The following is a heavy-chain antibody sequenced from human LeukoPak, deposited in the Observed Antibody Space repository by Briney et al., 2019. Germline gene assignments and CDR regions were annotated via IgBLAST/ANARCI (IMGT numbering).Heavy chain of an antibody. D-gene: IGHD1-26*01. Sequence: SETLSLTCTVSGGSISSYYWSWIRQPPGKGLEWIGYIYYSGSTNYNPSLKSRVTISVDTSKNQFSLKLSSVTAADTAMYYCAKSGGYGLIDYWGQGTRATVSS. J-gene: IGHJ4*02. CDR1: GGSISSYY. V-gene: IGHV4-59*08. CDR2: IYYSGST. CDR3: AKSGGYGLIDY.